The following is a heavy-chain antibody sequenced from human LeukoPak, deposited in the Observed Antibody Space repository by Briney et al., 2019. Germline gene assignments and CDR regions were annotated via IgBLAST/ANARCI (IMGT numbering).Heavy chain of an antibody. CDR2: INHSGST. Sequence: PSETLSLTCAVYGGSFSGYYWSWIRQPPGKGLEWIGEINHSGSTNYNPSLKSRVTISVDMSKNQFSLKLSSVTAADTAVYYCARHSRYYYGSGSYYKGYFDYWGQGTLVTVSS. D-gene: IGHD3-10*01. CDR1: GGSFSGYY. J-gene: IGHJ4*02. V-gene: IGHV4-34*01. CDR3: ARHSRYYYGSGSYYKGYFDY.